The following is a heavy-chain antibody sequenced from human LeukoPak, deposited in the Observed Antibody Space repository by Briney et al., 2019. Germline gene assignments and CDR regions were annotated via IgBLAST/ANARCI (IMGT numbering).Heavy chain of an antibody. J-gene: IGHJ6*03. CDR1: GFTFSSYS. V-gene: IGHV3-21*01. CDR3: ATYCSSTSCFRRRPYYYYMDV. D-gene: IGHD2-2*01. Sequence: GGSLRLSCAASGFTFSSYSMNWVRQAPGKGLEWVSSISSSSSYIYYADSVKGRFTISRDNAKNSLYLQMNSLRAEDTAVYYCATYCSSTSCFRRRPYYYYMDVWGKGTTVTVSS. CDR2: ISSSSSYI.